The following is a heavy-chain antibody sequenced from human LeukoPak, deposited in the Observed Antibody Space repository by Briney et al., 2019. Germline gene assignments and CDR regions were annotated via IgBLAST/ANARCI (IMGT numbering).Heavy chain of an antibody. J-gene: IGHJ3*02. D-gene: IGHD6-19*01. CDR3: ARNQAVAANRGAFDI. Sequence: SDTLSLTCAVSGYSISSNNWWAWIRQPPGEGLEGFGYIYYSGNTYYNPYNPSLTSRVTMSVDTSKNQFSLKLDSVTEIDTAMYYCARNQAVAANRGAFDIWGQGTMVTVSS. V-gene: IGHV4-28*01. CDR2: IYYSGNT. CDR1: GYSISSNNW.